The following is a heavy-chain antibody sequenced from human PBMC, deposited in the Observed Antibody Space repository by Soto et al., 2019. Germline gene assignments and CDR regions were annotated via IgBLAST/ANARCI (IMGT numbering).Heavy chain of an antibody. D-gene: IGHD6-13*01. CDR3: ARPLEQHQLGFGMDV. CDR2: IWYDGSKI. Sequence: PGGSLRLSCAASGFTFSSYGMHWVRQAPGKGLEWVAVIWYDGSKIYYADSVKGRFTISRDNSKSTLYLQMNSLRAEDTAVYYCARPLEQHQLGFGMDVWGHGSPVTVSS. CDR1: GFTFSSYG. J-gene: IGHJ6*01. V-gene: IGHV3-33*01.